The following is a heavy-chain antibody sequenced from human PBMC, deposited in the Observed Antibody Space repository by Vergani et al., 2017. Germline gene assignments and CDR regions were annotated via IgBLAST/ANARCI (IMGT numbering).Heavy chain of an antibody. CDR1: GYTFTGYY. CDR3: ARVIIAGAGKYYFDY. D-gene: IGHD6-13*01. Sequence: QVQPVQSGAEVKKPGAPVKVSCKASGYTFTGYYMHWVRQAPGQGLEWIGWINPNSGGTNYAQKFQGRITMTRDTSISTAYKELSRLGSDDTAVYYSARVIIAGAGKYYFDYWGQGTLVTVSS. V-gene: IGHV1-2*02. CDR2: INPNSGGT. J-gene: IGHJ4*02.